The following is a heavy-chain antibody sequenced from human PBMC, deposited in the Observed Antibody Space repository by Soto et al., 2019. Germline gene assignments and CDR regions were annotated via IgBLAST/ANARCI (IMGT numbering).Heavy chain of an antibody. V-gene: IGHV4-30-4*01. CDR1: GGSISSGDYY. Sequence: QVQLQESGPGLVKPSQTLSLTCTVSGGSISSGDYYWSWIRQPPGKGLEWIGYIYYSGSTYYNPSLKSRVTISVDTSKNQFSLKLSSVTAADTAVYYCAREVVVVAATKCHWFDPWGQGTLVTVSS. D-gene: IGHD2-15*01. J-gene: IGHJ5*02. CDR3: AREVVVVAATKCHWFDP. CDR2: IYYSGST.